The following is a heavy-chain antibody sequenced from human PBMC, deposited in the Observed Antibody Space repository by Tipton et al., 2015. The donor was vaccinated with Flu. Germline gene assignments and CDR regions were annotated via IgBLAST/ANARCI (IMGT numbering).Heavy chain of an antibody. D-gene: IGHD3-3*01. CDR2: IYNNAYT. J-gene: IGHJ3*01. CDR1: GGSIGSFY. V-gene: IGHV4-4*09. Sequence: GLVKPSETLSLTCTVSGGSIGSFYWNWIRQPPGKGLEWIGYIYNNAYTKYNPSLKGRVTISVDTSKRQFSLQLRSVTAADTAVYYCVARLGLWGYDSWSDYPQAGVFDLWGQGTMVTVSS. CDR3: VARLGLWGYDSWSDYPQAGVFDL.